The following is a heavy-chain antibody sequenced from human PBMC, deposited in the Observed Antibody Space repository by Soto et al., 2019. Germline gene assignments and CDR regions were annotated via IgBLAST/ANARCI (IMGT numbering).Heavy chain of an antibody. Sequence: SLRLSCAASGFTFSDHYMDWVRQAPGKGLEWVGRTRNKANSYTTEYAASVKGRFTISRDDSKNSLYLQMNSLKTEDTAVYYCARASIAARHYYYGMDVWGQGTTVTVSS. CDR1: GFTFSDHY. CDR3: ARASIAARHYYYGMDV. D-gene: IGHD6-6*01. CDR2: TRNKANSYTT. V-gene: IGHV3-72*01. J-gene: IGHJ6*02.